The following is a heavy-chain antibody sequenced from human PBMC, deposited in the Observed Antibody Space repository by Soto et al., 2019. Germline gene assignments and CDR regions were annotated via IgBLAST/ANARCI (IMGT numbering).Heavy chain of an antibody. CDR3: ARSQGSSTSLEIYYYYYYGMDV. CDR1: GGTFSSYA. J-gene: IGHJ6*02. D-gene: IGHD2-2*01. Sequence: QVKLVQSGAEVKKPGSSVKVSCKASGGTFSSYAISWVRQAPGQGLEWMGGSIPISETTNYAQKYQGRVTITADESKSTAYMELSRLRSEDTAVYYCARSQGSSTSLEIYYYYYYGMDVWGQGTTVTVSS. V-gene: IGHV1-69*01. CDR2: SIPISETT.